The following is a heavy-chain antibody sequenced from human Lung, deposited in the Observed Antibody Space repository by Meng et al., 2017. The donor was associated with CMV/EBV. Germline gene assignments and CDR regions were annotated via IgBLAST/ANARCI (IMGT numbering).Heavy chain of an antibody. CDR2: IYYSGST. CDR1: GGSISGYY. D-gene: IGHD3-22*01. J-gene: IGHJ4*02. CDR3: ARGLYDTSGIFDY. V-gene: IGHV4-31*03. Sequence: LXCTVSGGSISGYYWNWIRQHPGKGLEWIGYIYYSGSTYYNSYLKSRVTISVDTSTNQVSLKLSSVTAADTAVYYCARGLYDTSGIFDYWGQGTLVTVSS.